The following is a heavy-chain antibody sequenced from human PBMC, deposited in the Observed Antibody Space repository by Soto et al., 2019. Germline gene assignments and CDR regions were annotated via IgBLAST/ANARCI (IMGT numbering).Heavy chain of an antibody. V-gene: IGHV4-31*03. Sequence: QVQLQESGPGLVKPSQTLSLTCTVSGGSISSGGYYWSWIRQHPGKGLEWIGYIYYSGSTYYTPSLKSRVTISVDSSKNQLSLKLSSVTAADTAVYYCAIVSSGGYGEGEFDYWGQGTLVTVSS. CDR2: IYYSGST. D-gene: IGHD6-19*01. CDR1: GGSISSGGYY. J-gene: IGHJ4*02. CDR3: AIVSSGGYGEGEFDY.